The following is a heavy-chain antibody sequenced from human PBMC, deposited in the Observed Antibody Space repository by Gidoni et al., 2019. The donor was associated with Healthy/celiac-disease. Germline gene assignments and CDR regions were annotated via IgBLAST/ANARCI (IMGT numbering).Heavy chain of an antibody. CDR3: AREYATIFGVVIIKGGYYFDY. V-gene: IGHV3-30-3*01. J-gene: IGHJ4*02. D-gene: IGHD3-3*01. CDR1: GFTFSSYA. CDR2: ISYDGSNK. Sequence: QVQLVESGGGVVQPGRSLRLSCAASGFTFSSYAMHWVRQAPGKGLEWVAVISYDGSNKYYADSVKGRFTISRDNSKNTLYLQMNSLRAEDTAVYYCAREYATIFGVVIIKGGYYFDYWGQGTLVTVSS.